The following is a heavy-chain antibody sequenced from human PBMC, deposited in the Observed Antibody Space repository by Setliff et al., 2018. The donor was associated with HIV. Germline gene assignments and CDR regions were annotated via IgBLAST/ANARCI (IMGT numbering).Heavy chain of an antibody. CDR3: FLFYDDRSGFYWD. D-gene: IGHD3-22*01. CDR1: GGSISLHY. CDR2: IYYDGST. J-gene: IGHJ4*02. V-gene: IGHV4-59*11. Sequence: SETLSLTCTISGGSISLHYWSWIRQPPGKGLEWIGTIYYDGSTIYDPSLRSRVTMSVDTSKNQFSVKLKSVTAADTAVYYCFLFYDDRSGFYWDWGQGTPVTVSS.